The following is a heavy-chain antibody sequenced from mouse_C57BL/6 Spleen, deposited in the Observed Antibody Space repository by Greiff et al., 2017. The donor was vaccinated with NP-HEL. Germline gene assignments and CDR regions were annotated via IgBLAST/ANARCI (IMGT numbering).Heavy chain of an antibody. Sequence: VMLVESGPGLVAPSKSLSITCTVSGFSLTSYGVHWVRQPPGKGLEWLVVIWSDGSTTYNSALKSRLCISKDNSKSQVFLKMNSLQTDDTAMYYCARHGGYYGSNAMDYWGQGTSVTVSS. D-gene: IGHD1-1*01. V-gene: IGHV2-6-1*01. CDR3: ARHGGYYGSNAMDY. J-gene: IGHJ4*01. CDR2: IWSDGST. CDR1: GFSLTSYG.